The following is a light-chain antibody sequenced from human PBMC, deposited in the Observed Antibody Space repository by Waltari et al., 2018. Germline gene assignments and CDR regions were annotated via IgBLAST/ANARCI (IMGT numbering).Light chain of an antibody. CDR1: RPNIRAGYG. CDR2: DNT. V-gene: IGLV1-40*01. Sequence: SVLTQPPSLSGAPGQKVPIPFPGSRPNIRAGYGLQWYQQFPGTAPKLLIYDNTNRPSGVPARFSGSKSGTSASLAITGLQAEDEADYYCQSYDSSLRGFYVFGTGTKVTV. CDR3: QSYDSSLRGFYV. J-gene: IGLJ1*01.